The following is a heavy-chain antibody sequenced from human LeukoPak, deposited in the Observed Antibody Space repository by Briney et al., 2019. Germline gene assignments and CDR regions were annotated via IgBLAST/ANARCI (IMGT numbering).Heavy chain of an antibody. CDR1: GFTFSSYA. D-gene: IGHD2-15*01. CDR2: ISYDGSNK. J-gene: IGHJ4*02. V-gene: IGHV3-30*04. Sequence: GGSLRLSCAASGFTFSSYAMHWARQAPGKGLEWVAVISYDGSNKYYADSVKGRFTISRDNSKNTLYLQMNSLRAEDTAVYYCARPSRRCSGGSCYPYYFDYWGQGTLVTVSS. CDR3: ARPSRRCSGGSCYPYYFDY.